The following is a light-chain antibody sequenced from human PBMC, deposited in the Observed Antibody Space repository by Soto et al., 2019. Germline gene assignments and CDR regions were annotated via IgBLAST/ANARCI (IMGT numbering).Light chain of an antibody. V-gene: IGLV1-44*01. CDR2: SNN. CDR3: ATWDDSLNGHVV. Sequence: QSVLTQPPSESGTPGQRVTISCSGSRSNTGSNTVNWYQQLPGTAPKFLIYSNNQRPSGVPKRFSASKSGTSASLAISGLQSEDEADYYCATWDDSLNGHVVFGGGTKLTVL. J-gene: IGLJ2*01. CDR1: RSNTGSNT.